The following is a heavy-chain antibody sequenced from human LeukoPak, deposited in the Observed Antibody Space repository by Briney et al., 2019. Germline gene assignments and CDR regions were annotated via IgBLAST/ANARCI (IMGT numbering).Heavy chain of an antibody. CDR3: TRYGYGDDRMDY. CDR1: GFTFSGSA. J-gene: IGHJ4*02. Sequence: SGGSLKLSCAASGFTFSGSAMHWVRQASRKGLEWVGRIRSKANSYTTAYAASVKGRFTISRDDSKNTAYLQMNSLKTEDTAVYYCTRYGYGDDRMDYWGQGTLVTVSS. CDR2: IRSKANSYTT. D-gene: IGHD4-17*01. V-gene: IGHV3-73*01.